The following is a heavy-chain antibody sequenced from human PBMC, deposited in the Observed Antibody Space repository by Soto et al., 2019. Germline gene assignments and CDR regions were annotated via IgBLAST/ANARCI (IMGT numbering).Heavy chain of an antibody. D-gene: IGHD6-6*01. J-gene: IGHJ4*02. CDR3: ATGLSSSSSG. V-gene: IGHV3-15*01. CDR1: GFIFSNAW. Sequence: PGGSLRLSCAASGFIFSNAWMSWVRQAPGKGLEWVGRIKSKTDGGTTDYGAAVKGRFTIPRDDSKNTMYLQMDSLKTEDTAVYYCATGLSSSSSGWGQGTLVTVSS. CDR2: IKSKTDGGTT.